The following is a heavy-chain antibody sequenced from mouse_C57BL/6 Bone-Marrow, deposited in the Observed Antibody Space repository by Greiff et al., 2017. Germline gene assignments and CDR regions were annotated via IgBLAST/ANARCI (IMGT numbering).Heavy chain of an antibody. V-gene: IGHV1-64*01. D-gene: IGHD2-5*01. Sequence: QVQLQQSGAELVKPGASVKLSCKASGFTFTSYWMHWVKQRPGQGLEWIGMIHPNSGSTNYTEMFKSKATLTVDKSTSTAYMQLSSLSSEASAVYYCYSNYYAMDDWGQGTSVTVSS. CDR2: IHPNSGST. J-gene: IGHJ4*01. CDR1: GFTFTSYW. CDR3: YSNYYAMDD.